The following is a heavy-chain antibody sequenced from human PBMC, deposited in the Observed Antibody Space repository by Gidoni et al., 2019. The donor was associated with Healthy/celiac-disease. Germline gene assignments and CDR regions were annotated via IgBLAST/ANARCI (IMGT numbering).Heavy chain of an antibody. J-gene: IGHJ4*02. CDR3: ARDAGDRYSGSYPFDY. Sequence: QVQLVQSGAEVKKPGASVKVSCKASGFTFTGHYMHWVRPAPGQGLEWMGWINPNSGGTNYEQKFQGRVTMTRDTSSSTAYMELSRLRSDDTAVYYCARDAGDRYSGSYPFDYWGQGTLVTVSS. CDR1: GFTFTGHY. D-gene: IGHD1-26*01. CDR2: INPNSGGT. V-gene: IGHV1-2*02.